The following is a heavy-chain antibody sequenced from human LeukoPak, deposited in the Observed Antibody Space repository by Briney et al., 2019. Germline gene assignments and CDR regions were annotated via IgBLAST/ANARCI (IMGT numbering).Heavy chain of an antibody. CDR2: MSPNSGNT. CDR3: AWGYRISYYYYMDV. Sequence: ASVKVSCKASGYTFTSYDINWVRQPTGQGLEWMGWMSPNSGNTGYAQKFQGRVTMTRNTSISTAYMELSSLRSEDTAVYYCAWGYRISYYYYMDVWGKGTTVTVSS. V-gene: IGHV1-8*01. CDR1: GYTFTSYD. D-gene: IGHD5-12*01. J-gene: IGHJ6*03.